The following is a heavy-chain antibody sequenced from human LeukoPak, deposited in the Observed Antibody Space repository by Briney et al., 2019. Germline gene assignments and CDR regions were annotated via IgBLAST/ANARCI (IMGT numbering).Heavy chain of an antibody. J-gene: IGHJ4*02. V-gene: IGHV3-48*03. Sequence: GGSLRLSCAASGFTFSSYEMNWVRQAPGKGLEWVSYISSSGSTIYYADSVKGRFTISRDNAKNSLYLQMNSLRAEDTAVYYCAEHLGLSWYFDYWGQGTLVTVSP. CDR2: ISSSGSTI. CDR1: GFTFSSYE. D-gene: IGHD3-16*02. CDR3: AEHLGLSWYFDY.